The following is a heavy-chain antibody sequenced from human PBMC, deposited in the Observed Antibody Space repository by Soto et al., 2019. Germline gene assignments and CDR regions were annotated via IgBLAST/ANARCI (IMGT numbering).Heavy chain of an antibody. V-gene: IGHV1-3*01. Sequence: GASVKVSCKASGYTFTSYAMHWVRQAPGQRLEWMGWINAGNGNTKYSQKFQERVTITRDMSTSTAYMELSSLRSEDTAVYYCAAAYSSSSPNWFDSWGQGTLVTVSS. D-gene: IGHD6-6*01. J-gene: IGHJ5*01. CDR3: AAAYSSSSPNWFDS. CDR1: GYTFTSYA. CDR2: INAGNGNT.